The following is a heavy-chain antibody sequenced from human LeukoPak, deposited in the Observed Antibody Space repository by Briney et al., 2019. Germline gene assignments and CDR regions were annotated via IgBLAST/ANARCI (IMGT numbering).Heavy chain of an antibody. Sequence: SETLSLTCTVSGASISMYHWSWIRQTPGKGLEWIGYIYYSGSTNYNAPLKSRVSISVDTSRNQFSLTVNSVTAADTAVYFCARDARYYESSSYTFSYFDYWGQGIPVTVSS. J-gene: IGHJ4*02. CDR2: IYYSGST. CDR3: ARDARYYESSSYTFSYFDY. D-gene: IGHD3-22*01. V-gene: IGHV4-59*01. CDR1: GASISMYH.